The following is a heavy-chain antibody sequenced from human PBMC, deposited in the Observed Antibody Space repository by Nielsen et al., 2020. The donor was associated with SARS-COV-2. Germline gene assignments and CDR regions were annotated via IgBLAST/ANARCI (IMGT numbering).Heavy chain of an antibody. D-gene: IGHD3-10*01. J-gene: IGHJ2*01. CDR1: GFTFSTYY. Sequence: GESLKISCVASGFTFSTYYMHWVRQAPGRGLEWVAFIKNDGSDELYGDSVEGRFTISRDNSKNTLYLQMNSLRAEDTAVYYCAKEGEDDFWGRGTLVTVSS. CDR3: AKEGEDDF. CDR2: IKNDGSDE. V-gene: IGHV3-30*02.